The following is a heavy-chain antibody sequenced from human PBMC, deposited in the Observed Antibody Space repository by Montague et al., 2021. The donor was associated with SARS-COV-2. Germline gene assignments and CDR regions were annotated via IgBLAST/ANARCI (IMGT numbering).Heavy chain of an antibody. V-gene: IGHV4-39*07. J-gene: IGHJ4*02. Sequence: SETLSLTCTVSGGSISGSCYYWSWIRQPPGKGLEWIGSIYYSGSTYYNPSLKSRVTISVDTSKNQFSLKLRSVTDADTAVYYCAIAPPGYWGFVVVVAAHFDYWGQGTLVTVSS. CDR1: GGSISGSCYY. CDR2: IYYSGST. D-gene: IGHD2-15*01. CDR3: AIAPPGYWGFVVVVAAHFDY.